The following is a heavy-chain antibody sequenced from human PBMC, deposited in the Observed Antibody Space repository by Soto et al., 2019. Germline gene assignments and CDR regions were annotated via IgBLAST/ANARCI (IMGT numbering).Heavy chain of an antibody. CDR3: ARDHGSGSYRFFYYYYGMDV. CDR2: ISAYNGNT. Sequence: WASVKVSCKASGYTFTSYGISWVRQAPGQGLEWMGWISAYNGNTNYAQKLQGRVTMTTDTSTSTAYMELRSLRSDDTAVYYCARDHGSGSYRFFYYYYGMDVWGQGTTVTVSS. D-gene: IGHD3-10*01. CDR1: GYTFTSYG. J-gene: IGHJ6*02. V-gene: IGHV1-18*01.